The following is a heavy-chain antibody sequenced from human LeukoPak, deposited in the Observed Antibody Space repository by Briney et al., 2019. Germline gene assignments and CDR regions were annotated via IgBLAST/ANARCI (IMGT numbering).Heavy chain of an antibody. J-gene: IGHJ4*02. CDR1: GFTFNNAW. D-gene: IGHD2-2*01. CDR2: IKSKTDGGTT. Sequence: SGGSLRLSCAASGFTFNNAWMSWVRQAPGKGLEWVGRIKSKTDGGTTDYAAPVKGRFTISRDDSKNTLYLRMNSLKIEDTAVYYCTTDQYSGTMTFDYWGQGALVTVSS. CDR3: TTDQYSGTMTFDY. V-gene: IGHV3-15*01.